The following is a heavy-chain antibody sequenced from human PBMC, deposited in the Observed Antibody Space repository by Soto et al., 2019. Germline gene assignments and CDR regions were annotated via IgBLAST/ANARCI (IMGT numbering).Heavy chain of an antibody. CDR1: GFTFSNYA. CDR3: GKDLRGNFVPYFDS. CDR2: ISSSAATT. J-gene: IGHJ4*02. V-gene: IGHV3-23*01. Sequence: GSLRLSCAVSGFTFSNYAMSWVRQAPGKGLEWVSAISSSAATTHYADSVKGRFTISRDNSKNTLYLQMSSLRDEDTAVYYCGKDLRGNFVPYFDSWGQGALVTVS. D-gene: IGHD4-4*01.